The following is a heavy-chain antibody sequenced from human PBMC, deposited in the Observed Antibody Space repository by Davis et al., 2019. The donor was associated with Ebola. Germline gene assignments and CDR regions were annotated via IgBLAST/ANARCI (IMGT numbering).Heavy chain of an antibody. CDR3: ARVYYYDRFDY. Sequence: AASVKVSCKASGYIFSNYDINWVRQARGQGLEWMGWMNPYSGNTGYVEKFQGRVTITADESTSTAYMELRSLRSDDTAVYYCARVYYYDRFDYWGQGTLVTVSS. V-gene: IGHV1-8*01. J-gene: IGHJ4*02. CDR2: MNPYSGNT. D-gene: IGHD3-22*01. CDR1: GYIFSNYD.